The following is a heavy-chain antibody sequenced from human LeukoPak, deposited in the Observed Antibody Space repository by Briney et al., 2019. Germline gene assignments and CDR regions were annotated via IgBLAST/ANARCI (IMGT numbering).Heavy chain of an antibody. CDR1: GYTFSSYS. Sequence: PGGSLRLSCAASGYTFSSYSMNWVRQAPGKGLEWVSYISSSGSTIYYADSVKGRFTISRDNAKNSLYLQMNSLRAEDTAVYYCARDSLPYCSSTSCFTDFDYWGQGTLVTVSS. D-gene: IGHD2-2*01. CDR3: ARDSLPYCSSTSCFTDFDY. J-gene: IGHJ4*02. CDR2: ISSSGSTI. V-gene: IGHV3-48*04.